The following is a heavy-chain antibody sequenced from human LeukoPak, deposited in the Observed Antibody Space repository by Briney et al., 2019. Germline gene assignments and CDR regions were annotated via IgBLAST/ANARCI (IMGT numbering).Heavy chain of an antibody. CDR2: IKQDGSEK. J-gene: IGHJ4*02. D-gene: IGHD2-2*01. Sequence: GGSLRLSCAVSGFTFSAYWMSWVRQAPGKGLEWVANIKQDGSEKYYVDSVKGRFTISRDNAKNSLYLQMNSLRAEDTAFYYCARERCSSASCFPDYWGQGTLVNVSS. CDR1: GFTFSAYW. V-gene: IGHV3-7*01. CDR3: ARERCSSASCFPDY.